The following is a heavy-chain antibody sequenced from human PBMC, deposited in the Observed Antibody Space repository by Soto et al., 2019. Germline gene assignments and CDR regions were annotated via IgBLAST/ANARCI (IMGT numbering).Heavy chain of an antibody. V-gene: IGHV1-18*01. CDR1: GYTFTSYG. Sequence: ASVKVSCKASGYTFTSYGISWVRQAPGQGLDWMGWISVYNGNTNYAQKLQGRVTMTTDTSTSTAYMELRSLRSDDTAVYYCARDLIYYDSSGPFDYWGQGTLVTVSS. D-gene: IGHD3-22*01. CDR2: ISVYNGNT. CDR3: ARDLIYYDSSGPFDY. J-gene: IGHJ4*02.